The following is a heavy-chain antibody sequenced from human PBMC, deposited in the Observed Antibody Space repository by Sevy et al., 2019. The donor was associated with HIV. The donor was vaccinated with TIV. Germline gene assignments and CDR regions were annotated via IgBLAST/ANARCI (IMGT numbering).Heavy chain of an antibody. CDR2: ISGSGGST. CDR1: GFTFSSYA. D-gene: IGHD3-22*01. CDR3: SKESYYDTAGGFQH. Sequence: GGALRLSCAASGFTFSSYAMSWVRQAPGKGLEWVSAISGSGGSTYYADSVKGRFSISRDKSKNTLYLQMNSLRAEDTAVYYWSKESYYDTAGGFQHWGQGTLVTVSS. J-gene: IGHJ1*01. V-gene: IGHV3-23*01.